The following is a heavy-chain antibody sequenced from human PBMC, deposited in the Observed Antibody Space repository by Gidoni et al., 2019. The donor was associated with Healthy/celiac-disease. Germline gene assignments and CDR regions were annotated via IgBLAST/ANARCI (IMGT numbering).Heavy chain of an antibody. CDR3: ARGDVVVPAAPIGGHYYYYYMDV. CDR1: GGSISSYY. V-gene: IGHV4-59*01. Sequence: QVQLQESGPGLVKPSETLSLTCTVSGGSISSYYWSWIRQPPGKGLEWIGYIYYSGSTNYNPSLKSRVTISVDTSKNQFSLKLSSVTAADTAVYYCARGDVVVPAAPIGGHYYYYYMDVWGKGTTVTVSS. J-gene: IGHJ6*03. CDR2: IYYSGST. D-gene: IGHD2-2*01.